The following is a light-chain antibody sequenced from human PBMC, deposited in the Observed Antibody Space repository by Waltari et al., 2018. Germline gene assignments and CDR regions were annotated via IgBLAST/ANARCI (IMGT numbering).Light chain of an antibody. CDR2: SGS. J-gene: IGKJ2*01. CDR1: QSLLHNKGFTF. Sequence: DIVMTQFPLSLTVTPGEPASISCRASQSLLHNKGFTFFDWYLQKPGQSPQLLIYSGSNRATGFPDRFSGSGSGTYFTLKISRVEADDVGVFYCMQGLQTPYTFGQGTKLEIK. V-gene: IGKV2-28*01. CDR3: MQGLQTPYT.